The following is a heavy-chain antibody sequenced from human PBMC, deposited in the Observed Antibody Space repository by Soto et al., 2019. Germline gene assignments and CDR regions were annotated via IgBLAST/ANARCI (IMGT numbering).Heavy chain of an antibody. CDR2: INHSGST. Sequence: QVQLQQWGAGLLKPSETLSLTCAVYGGSFSGYYWSWIRQPPGKGLEWIGEINHSGSTNYNPSLKSRVTISVDTSKNQFSLKLSSVTAADTAVYYCARGVVGAKEFDYWGQGTLVTVSS. V-gene: IGHV4-34*01. J-gene: IGHJ4*02. D-gene: IGHD1-26*01. CDR3: ARGVVGAKEFDY. CDR1: GGSFSGYY.